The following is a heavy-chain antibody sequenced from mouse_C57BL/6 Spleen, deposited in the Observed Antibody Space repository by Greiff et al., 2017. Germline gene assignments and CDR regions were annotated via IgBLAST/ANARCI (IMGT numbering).Heavy chain of an antibody. CDR3: AREYYGSSEYFDV. CDR2: IYPGSGST. D-gene: IGHD1-1*01. J-gene: IGHJ1*03. CDR1: GYTFTSYW. Sequence: QVQLKQPGAELVKPGASVKMSCKASGYTFTSYWITWVKQRPGQGLEWIGDIYPGSGSTNYNEKFKSKATLTVDTSSSTAYMQLSSLTSEDSAVYYCAREYYGSSEYFDVWGTGTTVTVSS. V-gene: IGHV1-55*01.